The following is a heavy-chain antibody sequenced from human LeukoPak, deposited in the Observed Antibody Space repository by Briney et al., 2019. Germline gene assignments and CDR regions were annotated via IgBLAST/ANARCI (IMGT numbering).Heavy chain of an antibody. J-gene: IGHJ3*02. CDR1: GFTFSSYS. Sequence: GGSLRLSCAASGFTFSSYSMNWVRQAPGKGLEWVSSISSSSSYIYYADSVKGRFTISRDNAKNSLYLQMNSLRAEDTAVYYCARDLLSSSDDAFDIWGQGTIVTVSS. D-gene: IGHD6-13*01. V-gene: IGHV3-21*01. CDR3: ARDLLSSSDDAFDI. CDR2: ISSSSSYI.